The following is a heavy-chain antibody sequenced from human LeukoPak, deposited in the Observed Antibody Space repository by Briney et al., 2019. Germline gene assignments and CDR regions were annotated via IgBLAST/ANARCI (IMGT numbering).Heavy chain of an antibody. CDR3: ARPLVEMATIYAFDI. D-gene: IGHD5-24*01. V-gene: IGHV1-2*02. CDR1: GYTFTDYY. J-gene: IGHJ3*02. Sequence: ASVKVSCKASGYTFTDYYMHWVRQAPGQGLEWMGWIIPNSDGTRYAQKFQGRVTLTRDTSISTAYMELSSLTSDDTAVYYCARPLVEMATIYAFDIWGQGTMVTVSS. CDR2: IIPNSDGT.